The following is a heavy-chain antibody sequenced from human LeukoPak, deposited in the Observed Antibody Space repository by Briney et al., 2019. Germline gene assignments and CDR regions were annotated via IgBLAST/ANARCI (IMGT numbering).Heavy chain of an antibody. CDR3: ARGGGDGYFDWLLRFQGYFDY. Sequence: GGSLRLSCAASGFTFGSYAMNWVRQAPGQGLEWMGWINTNTGNPTYAQGLTGRFVFSLDTSVSTAYLQISSLKAEDTAVYYCARGGGDGYFDWLLRFQGYFDYWGQGTLVTVSS. D-gene: IGHD3-9*01. CDR1: GFTFGSYA. J-gene: IGHJ4*02. CDR2: INTNTGNP. V-gene: IGHV7-4-1*02.